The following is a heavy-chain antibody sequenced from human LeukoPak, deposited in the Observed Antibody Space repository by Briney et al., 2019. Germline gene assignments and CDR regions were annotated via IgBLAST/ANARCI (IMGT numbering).Heavy chain of an antibody. CDR1: GFTFSDYG. CDR3: ARESYYYDSSGYQRSLPGDY. J-gene: IGHJ4*02. Sequence: GGPLRLSCAASGFTFSDYGMHWVRQAPGKGREWVAVISYDGIKKDYADPVKGRFTISRDNSNNTLCLQMNSLRAEDTAVYYCARESYYYDSSGYQRSLPGDYWGQGTLVTVSS. CDR2: ISYDGIKK. V-gene: IGHV3-30*03. D-gene: IGHD3-22*01.